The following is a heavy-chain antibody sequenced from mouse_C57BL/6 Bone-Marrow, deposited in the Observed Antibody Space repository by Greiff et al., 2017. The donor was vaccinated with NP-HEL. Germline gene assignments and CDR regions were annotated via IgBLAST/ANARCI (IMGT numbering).Heavy chain of an antibody. J-gene: IGHJ2*01. CDR3: ARRYGNYLYYFDY. CDR1: GFTFSSYG. CDR2: ISSGGSYT. V-gene: IGHV5-6*01. D-gene: IGHD2-10*02. Sequence: EVHLVESGGDLVKPGGSLKLSCAASGFTFSSYGMSWVRQTPDKRLEWVATISSGGSYTYYPDSVKGRFTISRDNAKNTLYLQMSSLKSEDTAMYYCARRYGNYLYYFDYWGQGTTLTVSS.